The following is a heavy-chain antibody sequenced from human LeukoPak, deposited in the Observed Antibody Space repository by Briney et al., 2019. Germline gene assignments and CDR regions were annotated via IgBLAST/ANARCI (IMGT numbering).Heavy chain of an antibody. D-gene: IGHD2-21*01. Sequence: PSETLSLTCTVSGCSVGSYYWSWMRQSPGKGLEWIGYVYYSGSTNYNPALKSRVTISLDSSENQFSLKLSSVTAADTAVYYCAREANSPTARYWYFDLWGRGTQVTVSS. CDR1: GCSVGSYY. J-gene: IGHJ2*01. V-gene: IGHV4-59*02. CDR2: VYYSGST. CDR3: AREANSPTARYWYFDL.